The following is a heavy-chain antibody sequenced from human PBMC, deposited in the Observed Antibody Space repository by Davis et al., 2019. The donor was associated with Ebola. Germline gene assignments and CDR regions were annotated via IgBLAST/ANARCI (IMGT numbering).Heavy chain of an antibody. Sequence: PSETLSLTCAVYGGSFSGYYWSWIRQPPGKGLEWIGEINHSGSTNYNPSLKSRVTISVDTSKNQFSLKLSSVTAADTAVYYCARQAVAGRGGYYYYYMDVWGKGTTVTVSS. D-gene: IGHD6-19*01. CDR3: ARQAVAGRGGYYYYYMDV. V-gene: IGHV4-34*01. CDR1: GGSFSGYY. J-gene: IGHJ6*03. CDR2: INHSGST.